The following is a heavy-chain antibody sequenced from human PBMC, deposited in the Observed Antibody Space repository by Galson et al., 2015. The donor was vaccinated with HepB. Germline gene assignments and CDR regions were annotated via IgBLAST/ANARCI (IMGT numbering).Heavy chain of an antibody. J-gene: IGHJ6*02. Sequence: SLRLSCAASGFTFSSYAMHWVRQAPGKGLEWVAVISYDGSNKYYADSVKGRFTISRDNSKNTLYLQMNSLRAEDTAVYYCARPRGGELLYYYGMDVWGQGTTVTVSS. D-gene: IGHD1-26*01. V-gene: IGHV3-30-3*01. CDR3: ARPRGGELLYYYGMDV. CDR1: GFTFSSYA. CDR2: ISYDGSNK.